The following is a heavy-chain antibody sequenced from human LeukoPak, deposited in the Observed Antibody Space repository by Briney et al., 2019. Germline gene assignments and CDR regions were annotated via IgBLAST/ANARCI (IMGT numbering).Heavy chain of an antibody. CDR1: GFTFSSYA. J-gene: IGHJ3*02. V-gene: IGHV3-23*01. CDR2: ISGSGGST. Sequence: GGSLRLCCAASGFTFSSYAMSWVRQAPGKGLEWVSAISGSGGSTYYADSVKGQFTISRDNSKNTLYLQMNSLRAEDTAVYYCAKDRVVRGVRGAFDIWGQGTMVTVSS. D-gene: IGHD3-10*01. CDR3: AKDRVVRGVRGAFDI.